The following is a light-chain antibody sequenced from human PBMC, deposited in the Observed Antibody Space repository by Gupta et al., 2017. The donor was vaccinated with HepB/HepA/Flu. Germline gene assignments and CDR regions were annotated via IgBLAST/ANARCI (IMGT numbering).Light chain of an antibody. CDR1: QSISSW. CDR3: QQYSSYLFS. J-gene: IGKJ1*01. Sequence: DIQMTQSPSTLSASVGDRVTITCRASQSISSWLAWYQQKPGKAPKLLIYKASSLESGVPSRFSGSGSGTEFTLTISSLQPDDFATYYCQQYSSYLFSFGRGTKVEIK. V-gene: IGKV1-5*03. CDR2: KAS.